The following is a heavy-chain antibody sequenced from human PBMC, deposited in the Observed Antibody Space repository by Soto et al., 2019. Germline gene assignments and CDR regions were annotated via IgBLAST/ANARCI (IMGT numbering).Heavy chain of an antibody. CDR3: ARYGSGSYLVGEDYYYYYMDV. J-gene: IGHJ6*03. CDR1: GFTFSSYS. CDR2: ISSSSSYI. Sequence: GGSLRLSCAASGFTFSSYSMNWVRQAPGKGLEWVSSISSSSSYIYYADSVKGRFTISRDNAKNSLYLQMNSLRAEDTAVYYCARYGSGSYLVGEDYYYYYMDVWGKGTTVTVSS. V-gene: IGHV3-21*01. D-gene: IGHD3-10*01.